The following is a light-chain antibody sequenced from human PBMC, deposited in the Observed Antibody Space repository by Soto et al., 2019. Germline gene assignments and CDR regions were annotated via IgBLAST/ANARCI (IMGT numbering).Light chain of an antibody. Sequence: DIVLTQSPEILAVSLGERATIKCRSSQSLLSSRNGRHTLSWIQKKPGQPPRLLIYWASTRDSGVPDRFSGVASVTDFTLTISSLQPEDVAVYYCQQHLDFLVTFGGGTEVDIK. V-gene: IGKV4-1*01. CDR3: QQHLDFLVT. CDR2: WAS. J-gene: IGKJ4*01. CDR1: QSLLSSRNGRHT.